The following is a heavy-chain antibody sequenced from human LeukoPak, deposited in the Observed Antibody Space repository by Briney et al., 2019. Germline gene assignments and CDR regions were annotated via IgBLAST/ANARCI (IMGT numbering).Heavy chain of an antibody. CDR3: ASNYDSSGYYYDLDY. Sequence: GGSLRLSCAASGFTFSSYAMHWVRQAPGKGLEWVAVISYDGSNKYYADSVKGRFTISRDNSKNTLYLQMNSLRAEDTAVYYCASNYDSSGYYYDLDYWGQGTLVTVSS. CDR1: GFTFSSYA. CDR2: ISYDGSNK. V-gene: IGHV3-30*04. D-gene: IGHD3-22*01. J-gene: IGHJ4*02.